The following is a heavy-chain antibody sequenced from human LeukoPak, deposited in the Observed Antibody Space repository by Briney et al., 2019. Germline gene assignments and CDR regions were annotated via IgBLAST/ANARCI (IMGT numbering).Heavy chain of an antibody. D-gene: IGHD3-10*01. V-gene: IGHV3-30*02. CDR2: IRYDGSNK. CDR3: SGSYYSGFDY. J-gene: IGHJ4*02. Sequence: GGSLRLSCAVSGFTFSSYGMPWVRQAPGKGLEWVAFIRYDGSNKYYADSVNGRFTNSRDNSKNTLYLQIRSLRALDTAVYYCSGSYYSGFDYWGQGTLVTVSP. CDR1: GFTFSSYG.